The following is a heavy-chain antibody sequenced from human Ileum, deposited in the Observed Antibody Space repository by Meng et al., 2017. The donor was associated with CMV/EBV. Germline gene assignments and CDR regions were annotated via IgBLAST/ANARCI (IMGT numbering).Heavy chain of an antibody. CDR2: VSHTGTT. CDR1: GGYISNYNW. J-gene: IGHJ5*02. V-gene: IGHV4-4*01. D-gene: IGHD1-26*01. CDR3: AKKNPGSPARFDP. Sequence: CTVSGGYISNYNWWTWVRQSPGKGLEWIGEVSHTGTTQYNPSLKSRVVISVDESKNQFSLKLSSVSAADTAVYSCAKKNPGSPARFDPWGQGILVTVSS.